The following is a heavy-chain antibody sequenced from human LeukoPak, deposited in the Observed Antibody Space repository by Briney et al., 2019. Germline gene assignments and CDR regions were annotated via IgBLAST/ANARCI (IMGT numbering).Heavy chain of an antibody. CDR3: ARRVYTGGMDV. J-gene: IGHJ6*02. D-gene: IGHD2-8*01. CDR1: GGSISSGGYY. Sequence: SETLSLTCTVSGGSISSGGYYWSWIRQHPGKGLEWIGYIYYSGSTNYNPSLKSRVTISVDTSKNQFSLKLSSVTAADTAVYYCARRVYTGGMDVWGQGTTVTVSS. V-gene: IGHV4-61*08. CDR2: IYYSGST.